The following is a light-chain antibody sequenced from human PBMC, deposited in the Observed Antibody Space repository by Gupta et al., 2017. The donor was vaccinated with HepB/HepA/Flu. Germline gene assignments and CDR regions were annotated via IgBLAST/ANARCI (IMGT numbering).Light chain of an antibody. CDR2: KTS. CDR1: QNTGYW. V-gene: IGKV1-5*03. Sequence: DIQMTQSPSTLSASVGDRVTITCRASQNTGYWLAWFQQKPGKAPNLLISKTSTLESGVPSRFSGSGSVTDFTLTISSLQPDDFATYYCQQDNNYPWTFGQGTKVEIK. J-gene: IGKJ1*01. CDR3: QQDNNYPWT.